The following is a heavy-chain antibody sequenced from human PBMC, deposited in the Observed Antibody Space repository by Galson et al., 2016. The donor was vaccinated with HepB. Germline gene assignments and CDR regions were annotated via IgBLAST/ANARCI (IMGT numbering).Heavy chain of an antibody. V-gene: IGHV5-51*01. D-gene: IGHD5-12*01. Sequence: QSGAEVKKPGESLKISCKGSGYDFARFWIGWVRQMPGRGLEWMGLIYPGDHDTRYSPSVEGQVTMSVDKSTSTVSLQWSSLKASDTALYYCGRLGTFDTSGDFPFYFDFWGQGTLVAVSS. CDR2: IYPGDHDT. CDR1: GYDFARFW. CDR3: GRLGTFDTSGDFPFYFDF. J-gene: IGHJ4*02.